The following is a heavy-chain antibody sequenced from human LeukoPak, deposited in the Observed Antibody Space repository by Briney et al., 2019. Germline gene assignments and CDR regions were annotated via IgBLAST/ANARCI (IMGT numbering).Heavy chain of an antibody. J-gene: IGHJ4*02. CDR3: ARGGTYGDYLYYFDY. CDR2: ISAYNGNT. D-gene: IGHD4-17*01. Sequence: GASVKVSCKASGYTFTSYGISWVRQAPGQGLEWMGWISAYNGNTNYAQKLQGRVTMTTDTSTSTAYMELRSLRSGDTAVYYCARGGTYGDYLYYFDYWGQGTLVTVSS. CDR1: GYTFTSYG. V-gene: IGHV1-18*01.